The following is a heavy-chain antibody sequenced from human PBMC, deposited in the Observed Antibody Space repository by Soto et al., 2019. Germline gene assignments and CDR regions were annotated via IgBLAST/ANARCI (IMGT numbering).Heavy chain of an antibody. J-gene: IGHJ6*02. V-gene: IGHV5-51*01. D-gene: IGHD6-13*01. CDR2: IYPGDSDT. CDR3: ARHKGKSSPPHYYYGMDV. Sequence: GESLKISCKGSGYSFTSYWIGWVRQMPGKGLEWMGIIYPGDSDTRYSPSFQGQVTISADKSISTAYLQWSSLKASDTAMYYCARHKGKSSPPHYYYGMDVWGQGTTVTVSS. CDR1: GYSFTSYW.